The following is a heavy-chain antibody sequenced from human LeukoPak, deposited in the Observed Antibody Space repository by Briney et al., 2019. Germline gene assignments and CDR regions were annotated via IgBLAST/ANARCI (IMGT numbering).Heavy chain of an antibody. CDR1: GFTFNYFW. J-gene: IGHJ4*02. V-gene: IGHV3-74*01. Sequence: VGSLRLSSAAPGFTFNYFWMYWVRQVLGKGLVWVAGINNDGTATYYADSVKGRFTISRDNAKNTVYLQMNGLRAEDTTVYYCATVSEYWGQGTLVTVSS. CDR3: ATVSEY. CDR2: INNDGTAT.